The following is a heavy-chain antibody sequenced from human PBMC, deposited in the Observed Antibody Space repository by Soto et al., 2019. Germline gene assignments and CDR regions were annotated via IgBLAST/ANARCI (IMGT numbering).Heavy chain of an antibody. Sequence: KSSETVSLTCTLSGDSVSSGASHWTWIRQSAGKGLEWTGYIHHNATADCNPSLKSRVSISVDTSKNQFSLKLTSATTADTAVYYCARLDRSTSTTGVWGQGTTVTVSS. J-gene: IGHJ6*02. D-gene: IGHD1-1*01. CDR3: ARLDRSTSTTGV. CDR2: IHHNATA. CDR1: GDSVSSGASH. V-gene: IGHV4-61*08.